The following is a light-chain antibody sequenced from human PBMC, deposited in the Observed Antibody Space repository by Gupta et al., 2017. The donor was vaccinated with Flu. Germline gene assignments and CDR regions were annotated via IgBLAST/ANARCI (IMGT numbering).Light chain of an antibody. CDR3: QQEGNCPIT. Sequence: EIVMTQSPGTLYLSPGETAILSCRASQTVNNNYLDWYQQRPGQAPRLFIYGASTRATGIPARFSGSGSGTEFTLTINSLQSEDFAVYYCQQEGNCPITFGRGTKVDIK. CDR2: GAS. J-gene: IGKJ4*01. CDR1: QTVNNN. V-gene: IGKV3-15*01.